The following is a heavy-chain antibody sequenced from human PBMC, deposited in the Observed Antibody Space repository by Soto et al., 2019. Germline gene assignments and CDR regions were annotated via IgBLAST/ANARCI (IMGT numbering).Heavy chain of an antibody. V-gene: IGHV1-18*04. CDR1: GYTFTSCG. CDR3: ARDPPXTYYYGSGSSYYYGMDV. Sequence: ASVKVSCKASGYTFTSCGISWVRQAPGQGLEWMGWISAYNGNTNYAQKLQGRVTMTTDTSTSTAYMELRSLRSDDTAVYYCARDPPXTYYYGSGSSYYYGMDVWGQGTTVTVSS. D-gene: IGHD3-10*01. J-gene: IGHJ6*02. CDR2: ISAYNGNT.